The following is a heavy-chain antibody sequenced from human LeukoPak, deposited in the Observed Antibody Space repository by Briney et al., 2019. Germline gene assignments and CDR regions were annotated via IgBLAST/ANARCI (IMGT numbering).Heavy chain of an antibody. CDR2: ISYSGST. J-gene: IGHJ4*02. Sequence: SETLSLTCTVSGGSISSYYWSWIRQPPGKGLEWIGYISYSGSTNYNPSLKSRVTISVDTSKNQLSLNLNSVTAADTAVYYCARYIWGSYPTFEDYWGQGSLVTVSS. CDR1: GGSISSYY. D-gene: IGHD3-16*02. V-gene: IGHV4-59*01. CDR3: ARYIWGSYPTFEDY.